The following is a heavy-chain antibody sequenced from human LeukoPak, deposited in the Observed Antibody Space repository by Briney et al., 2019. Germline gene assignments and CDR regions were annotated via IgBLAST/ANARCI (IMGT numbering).Heavy chain of an antibody. V-gene: IGHV3-48*02. CDR1: GFTFSSYS. J-gene: IGHJ6*02. CDR3: ASGGGLYSYYGMDV. CDR2: ISSSSNTI. Sequence: PGGSLRLSCAASGFTFSSYSMNWVRQAPGKGLEWVSYISSSSNTIYYADSVKGRFTISRDNAKNSLYLQMNSLRDEDTAVYYCASGGGLYSYYGMDVWGQGTTVTVSS. D-gene: IGHD2-21*01.